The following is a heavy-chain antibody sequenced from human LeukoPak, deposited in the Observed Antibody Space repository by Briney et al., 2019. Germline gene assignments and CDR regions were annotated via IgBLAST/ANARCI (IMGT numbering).Heavy chain of an antibody. V-gene: IGHV3-7*04. D-gene: IGHD6-13*01. CDR3: ARLIEAVGFDH. J-gene: IGHJ4*02. Sequence: GGSLRLSCAASGFSFSNYWMSWVRQAPGKGLEWVANIKQDGSEKYYVDFVKGRFTISRDNAKNSLYLQMNSLRAEDTAVYYCARLIEAVGFDHWGQGTLVTVSS. CDR1: GFSFSNYW. CDR2: IKQDGSEK.